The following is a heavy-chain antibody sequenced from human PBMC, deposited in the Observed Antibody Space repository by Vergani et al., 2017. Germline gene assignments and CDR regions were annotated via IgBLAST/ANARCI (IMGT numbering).Heavy chain of an antibody. CDR1: GFKLDEYW. CDR3: AREGHLVGPDLDY. V-gene: IGHV3-7*01. D-gene: IGHD1-26*01. J-gene: IGHJ4*02. CDR2: MKEDGADK. Sequence: VQLVESGGGVVQPGRSLRLSCAASGFKLDEYWMSWVRQAPGKGLEWVADMKEDGADKKYVDSVKGRFTISRDNAKNSLFLQMNSLRAEDTAVYFCAREGHLVGPDLDYWGQGTLVTVSS.